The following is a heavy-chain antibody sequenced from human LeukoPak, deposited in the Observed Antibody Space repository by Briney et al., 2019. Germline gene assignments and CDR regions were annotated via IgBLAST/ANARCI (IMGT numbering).Heavy chain of an antibody. Sequence: GGSLRLSCAASGFTFSSYAMSWVRQAPGKGLEWVSAISGSGGGTYYADSVKGRFTISRDNSKNTLYLQMNSLRAEDTAVYYCAKGGYSYGFSYFDYWGQGTLVTVSS. J-gene: IGHJ4*02. CDR3: AKGGYSYGFSYFDY. CDR2: ISGSGGGT. CDR1: GFTFSSYA. V-gene: IGHV3-23*01. D-gene: IGHD5-18*01.